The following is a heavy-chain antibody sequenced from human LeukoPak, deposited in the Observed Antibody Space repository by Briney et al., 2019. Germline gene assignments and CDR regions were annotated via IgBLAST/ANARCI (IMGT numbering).Heavy chain of an antibody. Sequence: PGGSLRLSCAASGFTLSSNSMNWVRQAPGKGLEWVAYITSSSSHIYYGDSVKGRFTISRDNSKNTLYLQMNSLRAEDTAVYYCAKDLGYCSGGCTGAFDIWGQGTMVTVSS. CDR3: AKDLGYCSGGCTGAFDI. CDR1: GFTLSSNS. V-gene: IGHV3-21*01. J-gene: IGHJ3*02. D-gene: IGHD2-15*01. CDR2: ITSSSSHI.